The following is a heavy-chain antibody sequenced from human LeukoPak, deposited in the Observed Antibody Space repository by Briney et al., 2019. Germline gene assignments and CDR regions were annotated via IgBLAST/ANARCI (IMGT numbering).Heavy chain of an antibody. Sequence: SETLSLTCPVSGGSISSNSYYWGWIRQPPGKGLEWIGSIYYSGSTYYNPSLTSRVTMSVDTSKNQFSLKLSSVTAADTAVYYCARHGGRHPFDYWGQGTLVTVSS. D-gene: IGHD2-15*01. J-gene: IGHJ4*02. CDR1: GGSISSNSYY. CDR2: IYYSGST. V-gene: IGHV4-39*01. CDR3: ARHGGRHPFDY.